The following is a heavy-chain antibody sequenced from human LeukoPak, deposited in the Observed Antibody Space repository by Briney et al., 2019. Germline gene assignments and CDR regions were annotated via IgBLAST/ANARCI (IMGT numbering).Heavy chain of an antibody. Sequence: GGSLRLSCAASGFTFDDYAMHWVRQAPGKGLEWVSGISWNSGSIGYADSVKGRFTISRDNAKNSLYLQMNSLRAEDMALYYCASRGSYSGSYRDYFDYWGQGTLVTVSS. J-gene: IGHJ4*02. CDR1: GFTFDDYA. D-gene: IGHD1-26*01. CDR2: ISWNSGSI. V-gene: IGHV3-9*03. CDR3: ASRGSYSGSYRDYFDY.